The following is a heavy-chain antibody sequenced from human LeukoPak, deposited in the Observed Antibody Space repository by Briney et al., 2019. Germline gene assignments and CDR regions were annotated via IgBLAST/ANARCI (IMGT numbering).Heavy chain of an antibody. CDR1: GYTFTGYY. Sequence: ASVKVSCKASGYTFTGYYMHWVRQAPGQGLEWMGRINPNSGGTNYAQKFQGRVTMTRDTSISTAYMELSRLRSDDTAVYYCARGMGRGGQWLPYGNWFDPWGQGTLVTVSS. V-gene: IGHV1-2*06. D-gene: IGHD6-19*01. J-gene: IGHJ5*02. CDR2: INPNSGGT. CDR3: ARGMGRGGQWLPYGNWFDP.